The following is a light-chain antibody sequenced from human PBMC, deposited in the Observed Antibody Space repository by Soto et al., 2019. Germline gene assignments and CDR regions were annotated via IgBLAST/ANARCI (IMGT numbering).Light chain of an antibody. CDR1: QSVSSSY. Sequence: EIVLTQSPGTLSLSPGERATLSCRASQSVSSSYLAWYQQKPGQAPRLLIYGASGRATGIPDRFSGSGSGTDFTLTISRLEHEDVAVYYCQQYGSSPLFTFGPGTKVDIK. J-gene: IGKJ3*01. V-gene: IGKV3-20*01. CDR2: GAS. CDR3: QQYGSSPLFT.